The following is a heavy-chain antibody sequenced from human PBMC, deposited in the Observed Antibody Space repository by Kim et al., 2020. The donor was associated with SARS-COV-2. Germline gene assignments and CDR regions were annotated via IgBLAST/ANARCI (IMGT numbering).Heavy chain of an antibody. J-gene: IGHJ4*02. D-gene: IGHD2-2*01. CDR1: GFTVSSNY. CDR2: IYSGGST. Sequence: GGSLRLSCAASGFTVSSNYMSWVRQAPGKGLEWVSVIYSGGSTYYADSVKGRFTISRDNSKNTLYLQMNSLRAEDTAVYYCARAAIYCSSTSCPYYFDYWGQGTLVTVSS. CDR3: ARAAIYCSSTSCPYYFDY. V-gene: IGHV3-66*02.